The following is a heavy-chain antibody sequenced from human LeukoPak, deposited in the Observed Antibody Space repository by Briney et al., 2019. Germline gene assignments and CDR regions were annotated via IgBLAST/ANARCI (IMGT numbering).Heavy chain of an antibody. CDR1: GFTFSNYG. D-gene: IGHD2-15*01. J-gene: IGHJ4*02. CDR3: AKELSGGWPFDY. V-gene: IGHV3-23*01. Sequence: GGSLRLSCAASGFTFSNYGMSWVRQAPGKGLEWVSGLSGSGGSTIYADSVKGRFTISRDNSKNTMFLQMNSLRAEDTAVYYCAKELSGGWPFDYWGQGTLVTVSS. CDR2: LSGSGGST.